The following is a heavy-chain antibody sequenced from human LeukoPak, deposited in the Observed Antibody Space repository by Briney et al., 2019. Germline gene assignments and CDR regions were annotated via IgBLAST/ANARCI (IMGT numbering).Heavy chain of an antibody. J-gene: IGHJ3*02. CDR3: ARAFMVRGVMGVFDI. CDR1: GGSISSSNC. CDR2: IYHSGST. D-gene: IGHD3-10*01. Sequence: SETLSLTCAVSGGSISSSNCWSWVRQPPGKGLEWIGEIYHSGSTNYNPSLKSRVTISVDKSKNQFSLKLSSVTAADTAVYYCARAFMVRGVMGVFDIWGQGTMVTVSS. V-gene: IGHV4-4*02.